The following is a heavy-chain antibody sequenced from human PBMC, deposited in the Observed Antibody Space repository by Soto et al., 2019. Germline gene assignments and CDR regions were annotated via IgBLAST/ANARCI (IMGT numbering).Heavy chain of an antibody. CDR2: VNPNNGDT. J-gene: IGHJ4*02. CDR1: GYTFSNYD. D-gene: IGHD3-10*01. Sequence: QVQLGQSGAELKKPGASVKVSCKASGYTFSNYDMNWVRQATGQGPEWIGWVNPNNGDTGYAQKFQGRVTLTTDISTTTAYMELISLRSEDTAIYYCAKVSRKGSAIDFDFWGQGTLITVSS. V-gene: IGHV1-8*01. CDR3: AKVSRKGSAIDFDF.